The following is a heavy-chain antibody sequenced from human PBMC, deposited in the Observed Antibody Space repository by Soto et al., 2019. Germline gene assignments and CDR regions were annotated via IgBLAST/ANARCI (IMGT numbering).Heavy chain of an antibody. CDR3: ARSMKAGKNFDY. V-gene: IGHV3-11*03. Sequence: GGSLRLSCAAYGFTFSDYYMSWIRQAPGKGLEWLSYISGSNTYTDYADSVKGRFTISRDNAKNSLYLQMNSLRADDTAVYYWARSMKAGKNFDYWGQGTLVTVSS. CDR2: ISGSNTYT. D-gene: IGHD6-13*01. J-gene: IGHJ4*02. CDR1: GFTFSDYY.